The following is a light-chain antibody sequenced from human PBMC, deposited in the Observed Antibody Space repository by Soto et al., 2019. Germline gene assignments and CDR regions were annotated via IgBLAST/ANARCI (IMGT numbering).Light chain of an antibody. V-gene: IGKV1-5*03. CDR1: QSISTW. J-gene: IGKJ1*01. Sequence: DIQMTQSPSTLSASVGDRVTITCRASQSISTWLAWYQQKPGKAPKVLIYKASSLESGVPSRFSGSGSGTEFSLTISSLQPDDFATYYCQQYSTYYRTFGQGTMAEFK. CDR2: KAS. CDR3: QQYSTYYRT.